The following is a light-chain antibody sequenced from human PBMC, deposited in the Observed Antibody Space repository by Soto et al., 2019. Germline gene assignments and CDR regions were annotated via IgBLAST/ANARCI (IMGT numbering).Light chain of an antibody. V-gene: IGKV1-5*01. J-gene: IGKJ1*01. Sequence: DIQMTQSLSTLAKAVAYTVTPTCRARQSISRWLAWYQQKPGKAPKLLIYDASILESGVPSRFTGSGSGTEFTLTISRLKPDDFATYYCQQYNSYGWTFGQGTKVDIK. CDR2: DAS. CDR1: QSISRW. CDR3: QQYNSYGWT.